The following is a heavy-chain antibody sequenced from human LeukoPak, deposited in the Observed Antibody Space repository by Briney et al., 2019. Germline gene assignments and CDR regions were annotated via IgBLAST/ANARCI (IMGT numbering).Heavy chain of an antibody. Sequence: GSLRLSCTASGFTFGDYAMSWIRQPPGKGLEWIGEINHSGSTNYNPSLKSRVTISVDTSKNQFSLKLSSVTAADTAVYYCAIDYQLLDGMDVWGQGTTVTVSS. CDR2: INHSGST. V-gene: IGHV4-34*08. CDR1: GFTFGDYA. D-gene: IGHD2-2*01. CDR3: AIDYQLLDGMDV. J-gene: IGHJ6*02.